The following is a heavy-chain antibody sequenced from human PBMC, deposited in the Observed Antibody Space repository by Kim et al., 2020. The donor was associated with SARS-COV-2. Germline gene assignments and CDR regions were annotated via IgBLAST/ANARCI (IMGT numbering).Heavy chain of an antibody. CDR1: GGSLSDYY. CDR3: ARGDCGGDCYRYAFDI. CDR2: INHREST. J-gene: IGHJ3*02. Sequence: SETLSLTCAVYGGSLSDYYWSWIRQPPGKGLEWIGEINHRESTNFNPSLKSRVSMSVDTSKNQFSLRLSSVTAADTSVYYCARGDCGGDCYRYAFDIWGQGTMVTVSS. V-gene: IGHV4-34*01. D-gene: IGHD2-21*02.